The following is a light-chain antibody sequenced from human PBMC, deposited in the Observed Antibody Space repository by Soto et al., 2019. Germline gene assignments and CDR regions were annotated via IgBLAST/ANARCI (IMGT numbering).Light chain of an antibody. J-gene: IGLJ1*01. CDR1: SSDVGGYNY. Sequence: QSVLTQPASVSGSPGQSITVSCTGTSSDVGGYNYVSWYQQHPGKAPRLMIYDVTNQPSGVSDRFSGSKSGNTASLTISGLQAEDEADYYCSSYRRGSTYVFGTGTKVTVL. CDR3: SSYRRGSTYV. CDR2: DVT. V-gene: IGLV2-14*03.